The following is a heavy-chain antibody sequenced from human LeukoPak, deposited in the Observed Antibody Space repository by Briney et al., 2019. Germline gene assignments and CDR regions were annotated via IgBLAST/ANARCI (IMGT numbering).Heavy chain of an antibody. J-gene: IGHJ4*02. D-gene: IGHD6-13*01. V-gene: IGHV3-74*01. CDR2: INRDGSST. Sequence: GGSLRLSCAASGFIFSSYWIHWVRQAPGKGLVWVSRINRDGSSTVYADSVKGRFTISRDNAKNTLYLQMNSLRGEDTAVYYCVRDTSSRFDYWGQGTLVTVSS. CDR3: VRDTSSRFDY. CDR1: GFIFSSYW.